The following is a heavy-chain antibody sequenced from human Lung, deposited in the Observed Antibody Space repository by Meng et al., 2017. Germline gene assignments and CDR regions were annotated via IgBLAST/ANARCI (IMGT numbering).Heavy chain of an antibody. CDR1: GGSNSSSNYY. CDR2: IYNSGST. Sequence: QVQPLESGPGRVKPSQTLSLTCTVSGGSNSSSNYYWSWIRQPPGKGLEWSGHIYNSGSTYYNPSLKSRITISVDTSKNQFSLKLSSVTAADTAVYYCARGQKGYFDLWGRGTLVTVSS. J-gene: IGHJ2*01. V-gene: IGHV4-30-4*01. CDR3: ARGQKGYFDL.